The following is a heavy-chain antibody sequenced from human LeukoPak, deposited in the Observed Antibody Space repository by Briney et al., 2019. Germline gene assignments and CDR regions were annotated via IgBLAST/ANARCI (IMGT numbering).Heavy chain of an antibody. CDR1: GYTFTSYD. J-gene: IGHJ6*02. V-gene: IGHV1-8*01. D-gene: IGHD6-19*01. Sequence: ASVKVSCKASGYTFTSYDINWVRQATGQGLEWMGWMNPNSGNTGYAQKFQGRVTMTRNTSISTAYMELSSLRSEDTAVYYCARDPIAVAGADPYYYYGMDVWGQGTTVTVSS. CDR2: MNPNSGNT. CDR3: ARDPIAVAGADPYYYYGMDV.